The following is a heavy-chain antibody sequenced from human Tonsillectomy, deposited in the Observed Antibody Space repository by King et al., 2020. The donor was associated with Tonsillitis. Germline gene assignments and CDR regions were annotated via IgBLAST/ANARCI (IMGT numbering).Heavy chain of an antibody. V-gene: IGHV2-5*02. D-gene: IGHD3-3*01. CDR1: GFSLSTRGVG. Sequence: TLKESGPTLVKPTQTLTLTCTFSGFSLSTRGVGVGWIRQPPGKALEWLALIYWDDDKRYSPSLKNRLTITKDTSKNQVVLTMTNKDPVDTATYYCAHIPPSSRYSVGSAYPDWGQGTLVTVSS. J-gene: IGHJ4*02. CDR3: AHIPPSSRYSVGSAYPD. CDR2: IYWDDDK.